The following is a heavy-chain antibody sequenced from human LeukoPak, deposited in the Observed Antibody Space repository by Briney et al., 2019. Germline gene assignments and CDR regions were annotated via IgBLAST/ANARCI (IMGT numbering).Heavy chain of an antibody. J-gene: IGHJ4*02. CDR2: INPNSGGT. D-gene: IGHD3-3*01. CDR1: GYTFTAYY. CDR3: AKRAPITIFGVVNYYFDY. Sequence: ASVKVSCKASGYTFTAYYIHWVRQVPGQGLEWMGWINPNSGGTNYAQKFQGWVAMTRDTSITTAYMELSRLKSDDTAVYYCAKRAPITIFGVVNYYFDYWGQGTLVTVSS. V-gene: IGHV1-2*04.